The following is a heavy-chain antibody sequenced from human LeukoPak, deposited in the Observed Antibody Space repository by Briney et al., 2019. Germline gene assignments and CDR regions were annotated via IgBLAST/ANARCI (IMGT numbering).Heavy chain of an antibody. Sequence: PSETLSLTCDVSGYSITSGYYWGWIRQPPGKGLEWIGSVHYSATSYYNPSLKSRVTISVDTSKNQFSLKLSSVTAADTAVYYCARHNPSWNLVLFDPWGQGTLVTVSS. CDR1: GYSITSGYY. J-gene: IGHJ5*02. CDR2: VHYSATS. D-gene: IGHD2/OR15-2a*01. CDR3: ARHNPSWNLVLFDP. V-gene: IGHV4-38-2*01.